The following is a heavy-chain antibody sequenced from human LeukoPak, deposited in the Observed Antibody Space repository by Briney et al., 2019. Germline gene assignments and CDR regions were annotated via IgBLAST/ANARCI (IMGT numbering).Heavy chain of an antibody. CDR3: ASYTSPDDAFDI. D-gene: IGHD5-24*01. Sequence: GGSLRLSCAASGFTFSSYAMSWVRQAPGKGLEWVSAISGSGGSTYYADSVKGRFTISRDNAKNSLYLQMNSLRAEDTAVYYCASYTSPDDAFDIWGQGTMVTVSS. J-gene: IGHJ3*02. V-gene: IGHV3-23*01. CDR1: GFTFSSYA. CDR2: ISGSGGST.